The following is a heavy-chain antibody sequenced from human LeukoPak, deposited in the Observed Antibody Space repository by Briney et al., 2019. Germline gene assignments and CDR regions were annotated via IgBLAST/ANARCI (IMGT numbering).Heavy chain of an antibody. D-gene: IGHD1-26*01. CDR1: GFTFSSYA. J-gene: IGHJ4*02. CDR2: VNGNGVST. Sequence: GGSLRLSCAASGFTFSSYAMNWVRQAPGMGLDWVSTVNGNGVSTYYADSVKGRFTISRDNSKNTLYLQMNSLRAEDTAVYHCARGIVGATDFDYWGQGTLVTVSS. CDR3: ARGIVGATDFDY. V-gene: IGHV3-23*01.